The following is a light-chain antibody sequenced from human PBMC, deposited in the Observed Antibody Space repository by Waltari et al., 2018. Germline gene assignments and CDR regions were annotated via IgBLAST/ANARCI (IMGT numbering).Light chain of an antibody. CDR3: LQDYNYPLT. V-gene: IGKV1-6*01. J-gene: IGKJ4*01. CDR2: AAS. CDR1: QGIRND. Sequence: AIQMTQSPSSLSASVGDRVTIPSRASQGIRNDLGWYQQKPGKAPKLLIYAASSLQSGVPSRFSGSGSGTDFTLTISSLQPEDFATYYCLQDYNYPLTFGGGTKVEIK.